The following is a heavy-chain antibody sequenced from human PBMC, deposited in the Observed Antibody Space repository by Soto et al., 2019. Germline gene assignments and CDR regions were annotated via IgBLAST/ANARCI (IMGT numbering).Heavy chain of an antibody. J-gene: IGHJ4*02. CDR2: FSVSGSST. CDR3: AKGLYGDYAVIDY. Sequence: PGGSLRLSCAASGFTFNSYAMSWVRQAPGKGLEWVSTFSVSGSSTYYADSVKGRFTISRDISKNTLYLQMNSLRAEDTAIYYCAKGLYGDYAVIDYWRQVPLVPVSS. V-gene: IGHV3-23*01. D-gene: IGHD4-17*01. CDR1: GFTFNSYA.